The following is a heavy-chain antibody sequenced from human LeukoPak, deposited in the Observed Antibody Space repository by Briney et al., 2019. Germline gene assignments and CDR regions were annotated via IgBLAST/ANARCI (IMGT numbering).Heavy chain of an antibody. CDR2: IYYSGST. CDR1: GGSISSYY. J-gene: IGHJ4*02. Sequence: PSETLSLTCTVSGGSISSYYWSWIRQPPGEGLEWIGYIYYSGSTNYNPSLKSRVTMSVDTSKNQFSLNLSSVTAADTPVYYCARGPVGPTFPFDFLGQGTLVTVSS. CDR3: ARGPVGPTFPFDF. V-gene: IGHV4-59*01. D-gene: IGHD2/OR15-2a*01.